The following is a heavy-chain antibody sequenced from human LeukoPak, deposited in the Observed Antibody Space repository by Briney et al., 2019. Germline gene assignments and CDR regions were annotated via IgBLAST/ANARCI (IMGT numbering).Heavy chain of an antibody. J-gene: IGHJ4*02. Sequence: SETLSLTCTVSGGSISSYYWRWIRQPPGKGLEGIGYIYYSGSTNYNPSLKSRVTISVDTSKNQFSLKLSSVTAADTAVYYCARGYSSSWYYFDYWGQGTLVTVSS. CDR1: GGSISSYY. CDR2: IYYSGST. V-gene: IGHV4-59*08. D-gene: IGHD6-13*01. CDR3: ARGYSSSWYYFDY.